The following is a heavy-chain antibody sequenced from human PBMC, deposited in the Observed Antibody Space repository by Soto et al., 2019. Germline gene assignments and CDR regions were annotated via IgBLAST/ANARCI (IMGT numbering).Heavy chain of an antibody. D-gene: IGHD3-3*01. CDR2: INPNSGGT. CDR3: ARSPLRFLEWLFRYFDD. J-gene: IGHJ4*01. V-gene: IGHV1-2*02. CDR1: GYTFTGYY. Sequence: ASVKVSCKASGYTFTGYYMHWVRQAPGQGLEWMGWINPNSGGTNYAQKFQGRVTMTRDTSISTAYMELSRLRSDDTAVYYCARSPLRFLEWLFRYFDDWGDGTLVTVS.